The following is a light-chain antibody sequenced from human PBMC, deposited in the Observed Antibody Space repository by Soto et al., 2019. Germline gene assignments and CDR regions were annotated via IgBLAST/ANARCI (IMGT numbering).Light chain of an antibody. V-gene: IGKV3-15*01. CDR2: GDS. CDR1: QSVSSN. CDR3: QQYNNWPPLT. J-gene: IGKJ4*01. Sequence: EIVMTQSPATLSVSPGERATLSCRASQSVSSNLAWYQQKPGQAPRLLIYGDSTRATGIPARFSGSGYGTEFTLTNSSLQSEDFAVYYCQQYNNWPPLTFGGGTKVEIK.